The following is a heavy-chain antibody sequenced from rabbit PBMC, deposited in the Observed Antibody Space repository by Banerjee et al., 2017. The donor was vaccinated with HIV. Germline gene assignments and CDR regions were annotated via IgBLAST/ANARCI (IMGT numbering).Heavy chain of an antibody. V-gene: IGHV1S40*01. CDR2: IYAGSSVGT. CDR1: GFSFSSSYW. Sequence: QSLEESGGDLVKPGASLTLTCTASGFSFSSSYWICWVRQAPGKGLEWIACIYAGSSVGTYYASWAKGRFTISKTSSTTVTLQMTSLTAADTATYFCARGPYSDGWGVDWLDLWGPGTLVTVS. D-gene: IGHD4-1*01. CDR3: ARGPYSDGWGVDWLDL. J-gene: IGHJ5*01.